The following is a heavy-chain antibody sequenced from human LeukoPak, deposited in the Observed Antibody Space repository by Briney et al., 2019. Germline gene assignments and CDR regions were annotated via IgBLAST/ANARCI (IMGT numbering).Heavy chain of an antibody. D-gene: IGHD6-13*01. V-gene: IGHV3-23*01. CDR1: GFTFSSYA. CDR2: ISGSGGST. CDR3: ARDIAAALAFDI. Sequence: GGSLRLSCAASGFTFSSYAMSWVRQAPGKGLEWVSAISGSGGSTYYADSVKGRFTISRDNSKNTLYLQMNSLRAEDTAVYYCARDIAAALAFDIWGQGTMVTVPS. J-gene: IGHJ3*02.